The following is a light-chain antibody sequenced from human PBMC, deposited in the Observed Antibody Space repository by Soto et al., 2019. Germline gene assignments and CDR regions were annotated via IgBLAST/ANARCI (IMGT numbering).Light chain of an antibody. CDR2: DVS. Sequence: QSALTQPASVSGSPGQSITISCTGTTYNFVSWYQQHPGKAPKLMIYDVSNRPSGISNRFSGSKSGNTASLTISGLQAEDEADYYCSSYTSSITPYVFGTGTKLTVL. J-gene: IGLJ1*01. CDR3: SSYTSSITPYV. CDR1: TYNF. V-gene: IGLV2-14*03.